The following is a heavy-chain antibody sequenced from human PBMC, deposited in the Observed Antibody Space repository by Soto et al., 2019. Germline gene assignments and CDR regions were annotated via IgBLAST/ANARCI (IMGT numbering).Heavy chain of an antibody. CDR3: ARVDYDSSVVNWFDP. Sequence: SVKVSCKASGGTFSSYAISWVRQAPGQGLEWMGGIIPIFGTANYAQKFQGRVTITADKSTSTAYIELSSLRSEDTAVYYCARVDYDSSVVNWFDPWGQGTMVTVSS. V-gene: IGHV1-69*06. D-gene: IGHD3-22*01. CDR2: IIPIFGTA. J-gene: IGHJ5*02. CDR1: GGTFSSYA.